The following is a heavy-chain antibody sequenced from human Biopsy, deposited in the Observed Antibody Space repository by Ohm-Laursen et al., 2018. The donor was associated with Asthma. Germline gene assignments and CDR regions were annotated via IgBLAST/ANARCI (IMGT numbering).Heavy chain of an antibody. CDR3: VRGSSSWHHGPFHYYYGLDV. CDR1: SGSGGYMRSGNYY. CDR2: IYYSGTT. J-gene: IGHJ6*02. V-gene: IGHV4-39*01. D-gene: IGHD6-13*01. Sequence: SDTLSLTWSLSSGSGGYMRSGNYYWGWIRQPPGKGLEWIGSIYYSGTTYYNPSLESRVTVSADTLKNQFSLKLTSVTAADTAVYYCVRGSSSWHHGPFHYYYGLDVWGQGTTATVSS.